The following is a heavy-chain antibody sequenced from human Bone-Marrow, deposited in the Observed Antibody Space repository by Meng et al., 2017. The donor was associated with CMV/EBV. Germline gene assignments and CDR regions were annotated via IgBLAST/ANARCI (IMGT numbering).Heavy chain of an antibody. CDR3: ARDREWELLFPADYYYGMDV. Sequence: TSYGISWVRQAPGQGLEWMGWISAYNGNTNYAQKLQGRVTMTTDTSTSTAYMELRSLRSDDTAVYYCARDREWELLFPADYYYGMDVWGQGTTVTVSS. CDR2: ISAYNGNT. CDR1: TSYG. D-gene: IGHD1-26*01. J-gene: IGHJ6*02. V-gene: IGHV1-18*01.